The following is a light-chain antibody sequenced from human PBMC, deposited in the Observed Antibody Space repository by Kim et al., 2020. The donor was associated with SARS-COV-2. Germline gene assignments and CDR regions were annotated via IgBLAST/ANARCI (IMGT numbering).Light chain of an antibody. Sequence: DIQVTQSPSTLSASVGDRVTITCRASQSISNWLAWYQQKPGKAPKLLIYQASVLQSGVPSRFSGSGSGAEFTLTISSLQPDDFATYYCQQYNSWTFGQGTKVDIK. CDR3: QQYNSWT. CDR1: QSISNW. CDR2: QAS. V-gene: IGKV1-5*03. J-gene: IGKJ1*01.